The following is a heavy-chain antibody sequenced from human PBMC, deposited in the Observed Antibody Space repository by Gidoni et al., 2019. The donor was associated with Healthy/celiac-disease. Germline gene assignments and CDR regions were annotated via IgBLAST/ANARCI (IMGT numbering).Heavy chain of an antibody. J-gene: IGHJ4*02. CDR2: ISWNSGSI. D-gene: IGHD3-10*01. CDR3: AKDRANYYGSGKDY. V-gene: IGHV3-9*01. Sequence: EVQLVESGGCLVQPGGSLGLSCAASGFPFDDYAMHWVRQAPGKGLEWVSGISWNSGSIGYADSVQGRFTISRDNAKNSLYLQMNSLRAEDTALYYCAKDRANYYGSGKDYWGQGTLVTVSS. CDR1: GFPFDDYA.